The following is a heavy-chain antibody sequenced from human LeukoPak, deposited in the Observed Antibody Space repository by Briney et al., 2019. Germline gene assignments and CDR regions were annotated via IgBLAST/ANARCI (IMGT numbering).Heavy chain of an antibody. CDR1: GFTFSDYY. CDR2: ISSSGSNI. J-gene: IGHJ4*02. V-gene: IGHV3-11*04. CDR3: ASKDYYDSSGVL. Sequence: GGSLRLSCAASGFTFSDYYMSWIRQAPGKGLEWVSYISSSGSNIYYADSVKGRFTISRDNAKNSLYLQMNSLRAEDTAVYYCASKDYYDSSGVLWGQGTLVTVSS. D-gene: IGHD3-22*01.